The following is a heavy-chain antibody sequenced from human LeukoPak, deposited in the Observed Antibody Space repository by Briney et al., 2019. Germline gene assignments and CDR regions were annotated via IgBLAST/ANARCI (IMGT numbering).Heavy chain of an antibody. D-gene: IGHD6-19*01. CDR2: IYYSGST. CDR1: GGSISSYY. V-gene: IGHV4-59*01. CDR3: ARGWLVHGYFDY. J-gene: IGHJ4*02. Sequence: TSETLSLTCTVSGGSISSYYWSWIRQPPGKGLEWIGYIYYSGSTNYNPSLKSRVTISVDTSKNQFSLKLSSVTAADTAVYYCARGWLVHGYFDYWGQGTLVTVSS.